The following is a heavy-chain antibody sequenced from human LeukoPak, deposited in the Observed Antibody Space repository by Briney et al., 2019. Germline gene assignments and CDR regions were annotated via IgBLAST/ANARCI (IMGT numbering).Heavy chain of an antibody. Sequence: GRSLRPSCAASGFTFSSYGMHWVRQAPGKGLEWVAVISYDGSNKYYADSVKGRFTISRDNSKNTLYLQMNSLRAEDTAVYYCAKGQGPDYWGQGTLVTVSS. J-gene: IGHJ4*02. CDR2: ISYDGSNK. CDR1: GFTFSSYG. V-gene: IGHV3-30*18. CDR3: AKGQGPDY.